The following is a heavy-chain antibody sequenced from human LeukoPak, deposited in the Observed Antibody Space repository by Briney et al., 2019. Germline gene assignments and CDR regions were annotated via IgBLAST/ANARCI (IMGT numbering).Heavy chain of an antibody. CDR3: AKEEGYCSCPDY. V-gene: IGHV3-74*01. Sequence: GGSLRLSCAASGFTFSSKWMYWFRQAPGKGLVWVSRINGDGSSTAYADSVKGRFTISRDNAKNTLYLQMNSLRAEDTAVYYCAKEEGYCSCPDYWGQGTPVTVSS. CDR2: INGDGSST. J-gene: IGHJ4*02. CDR1: GFTFSSKW. D-gene: IGHD2-15*01.